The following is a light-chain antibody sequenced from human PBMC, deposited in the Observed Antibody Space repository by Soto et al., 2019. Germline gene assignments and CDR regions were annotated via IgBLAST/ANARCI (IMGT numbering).Light chain of an antibody. J-gene: IGKJ1*01. CDR2: SVR. CDR3: QQTYMSPPS. V-gene: IGKV1-9*01. CDR1: QAVPNN. Sequence: DIHLTQSPSFLSASVGDRVTITCRPSQAVPNNMAWYQQKPGKPPKLLISSVRNLQSWVPSRFSGGASGTDFNLTINSLQPEDIATYHCQQTYMSPPSFGQGTRVEI.